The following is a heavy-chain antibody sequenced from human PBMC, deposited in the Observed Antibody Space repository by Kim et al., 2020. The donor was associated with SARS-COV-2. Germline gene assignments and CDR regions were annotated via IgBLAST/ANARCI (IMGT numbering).Heavy chain of an antibody. V-gene: IGHV3-15*01. D-gene: IGHD6-13*01. CDR2: TT. Sequence: TTDYVAPVKGRFTISRDDSKNMLYVQMNNLKTEDTAVYYCTTGYSSSSFVWGQGTLVTVSS. J-gene: IGHJ4*02. CDR3: TTGYSSSSFV.